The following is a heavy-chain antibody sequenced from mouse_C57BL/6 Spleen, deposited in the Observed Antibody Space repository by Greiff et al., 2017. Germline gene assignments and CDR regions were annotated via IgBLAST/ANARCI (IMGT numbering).Heavy chain of an antibody. J-gene: IGHJ1*03. CDR2: ISSGSSTI. CDR1: GFTFSDYG. CDR3: AKIALLRDWYFDV. D-gene: IGHD1-2*01. V-gene: IGHV5-17*01. Sequence: EVHLVESGGGLVKPGGSLKLSCAASGFTFSDYGMHWVRQAPEKGLEWVAYISSGSSTIYYADTVKGRFTISRDNAKNTLFLQMTSLRSEDTAMYYCAKIALLRDWYFDVWGTGTTVTVSS.